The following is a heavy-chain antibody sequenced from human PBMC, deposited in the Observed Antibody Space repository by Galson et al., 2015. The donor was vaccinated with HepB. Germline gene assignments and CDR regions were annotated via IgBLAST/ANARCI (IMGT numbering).Heavy chain of an antibody. J-gene: IGHJ5*02. Sequence: ISGDSVSSNSAAWNWIRQSPSRGHEWLGRTYYRSKWYYDYAVSVRSRITINPDISRNQFSLQLYSVTPEDTAVYYCARNVYYDTSGYYYKPGWVDPWGQGTLVTVSS. CDR3: ARNVYYDTSGYYYKPGWVDP. CDR1: GDSVSSNSAA. D-gene: IGHD3-22*01. V-gene: IGHV6-1*01. CDR2: TYYRSKWYY.